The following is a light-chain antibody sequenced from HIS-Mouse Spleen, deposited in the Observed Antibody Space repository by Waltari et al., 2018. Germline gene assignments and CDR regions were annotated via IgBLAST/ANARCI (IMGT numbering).Light chain of an antibody. V-gene: IGLV2-14*01. CDR3: SSYTSSSTLV. CDR2: EIS. Sequence: QSALTQPASVSGSPGQSITISCTGTTSDVGGSNYVSWYHPPPGKAPKLMIYEISNRPSGVSNRFSGSKSGNTASLTISGLQAEDEADYYCSSYTSSSTLVFGGGTKLTVL. J-gene: IGLJ2*01. CDR1: TSDVGGSNY.